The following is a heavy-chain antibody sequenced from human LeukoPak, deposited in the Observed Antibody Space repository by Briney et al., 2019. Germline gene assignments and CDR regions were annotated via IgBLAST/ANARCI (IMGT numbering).Heavy chain of an antibody. CDR2: IYHSGST. J-gene: IGHJ5*02. V-gene: IGHV4-4*02. CDR3: ARDLRSAVRYFDWLLSNNWFDP. Sequence: SGILSLTCAVSGGSISSSNWWSWVRQPPGKGLEWIGEIYHSGSTNYNPSLKSRVAISVDKSKNQFSLKLSSVTAADTAVYYCARDLRSAVRYFDWLLSNNWFDPWGQGTLVTVSS. CDR1: GGSISSSNW. D-gene: IGHD3-9*01.